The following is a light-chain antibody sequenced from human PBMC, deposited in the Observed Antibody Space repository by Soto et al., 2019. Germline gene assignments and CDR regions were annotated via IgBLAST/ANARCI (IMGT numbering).Light chain of an antibody. J-gene: IGLJ2*01. V-gene: IGLV2-11*01. CDR3: QSFDSSRIGLL. Sequence: QSALTQPRSVSGSPGQSVTISCTGTSGDVGGYKFVSWYQQHPGKAPTLMIFDVSQRPSGVPDRFSGSRSGTSASLAITGLQAEDEADYYCQSFDSSRIGLLFGGGTKLTVL. CDR2: DVS. CDR1: SGDVGGYKF.